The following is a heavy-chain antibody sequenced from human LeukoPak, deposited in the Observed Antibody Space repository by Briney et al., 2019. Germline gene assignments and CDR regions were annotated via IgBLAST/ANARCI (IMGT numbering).Heavy chain of an antibody. Sequence: PSETLSLTCTVSGGSISSSSYYWGWIRHPPGKGLVWIGSIYYSGSTYYNPSLKSRVTISVDTSKNQFSLKLSSVTAADTAVYYCARSGRDPVYGLYYDSSGYYYVFDYWGQGTLVTVSS. D-gene: IGHD3-22*01. CDR1: GGSISSSSYY. CDR2: IYYSGST. CDR3: ARSGRDPVYGLYYDSSGYYYVFDY. V-gene: IGHV4-39*01. J-gene: IGHJ4*02.